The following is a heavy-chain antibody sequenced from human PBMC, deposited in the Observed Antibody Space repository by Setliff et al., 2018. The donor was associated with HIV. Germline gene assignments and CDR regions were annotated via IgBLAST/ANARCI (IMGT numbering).Heavy chain of an antibody. CDR3: ARGRWLQSFDY. V-gene: IGHV1-69*10. CDR1: GGSFSSYA. J-gene: IGHJ4*02. Sequence: GASVKVSCKASGGSFSSYAISWVRQAPGQGLEWMGWISAYNGNTNYAQKFQGRVTIAADQSTSTAYMQLSSLKSEDTGVYYCARGRWLQSFDYWGQGTLVTVSS. D-gene: IGHD5-12*01. CDR2: ISAYNGNT.